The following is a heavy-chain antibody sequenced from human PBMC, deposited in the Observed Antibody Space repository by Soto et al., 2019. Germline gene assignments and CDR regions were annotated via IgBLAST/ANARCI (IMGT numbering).Heavy chain of an antibody. CDR3: ARYYCSSTSCFLFDY. CDR2: IYYSGST. D-gene: IGHD2-2*01. J-gene: IGHJ4*02. CDR1: GGSITSYDYY. V-gene: IGHV4-30-4*01. Sequence: PSETLSLTCTVSGGSITSYDYYWSWIRHPPGKGLEWIGYIYYSGSTYYNPSLKSRLSISVDTSKNQFSLKLNSVIAADTAIYYCARYYCSSTSCFLFDYWGPGTLVTVSS.